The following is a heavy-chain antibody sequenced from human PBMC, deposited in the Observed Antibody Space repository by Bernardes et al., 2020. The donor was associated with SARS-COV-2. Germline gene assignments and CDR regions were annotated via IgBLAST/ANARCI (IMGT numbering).Heavy chain of an antibody. CDR3: AREGYNWNYVGAFDI. Sequence: SETLSLTCTVSGGSISSYSWSWIRQPPGKGLEWIGYIYYSGSTNYNPSLKSRVTISVDTSKNQFSLKLSSVTAADTAVYYCAREGYNWNYVGAFDIWGQGTMVTVSS. CDR2: IYYSGST. CDR1: GGSISSYS. D-gene: IGHD1-7*01. V-gene: IGHV4-59*01. J-gene: IGHJ3*02.